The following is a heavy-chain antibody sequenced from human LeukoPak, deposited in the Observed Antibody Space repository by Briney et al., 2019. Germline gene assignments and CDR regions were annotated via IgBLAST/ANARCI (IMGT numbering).Heavy chain of an antibody. J-gene: IGHJ6*03. V-gene: IGHV3-23*01. CDR3: AKDSAFYYIDV. Sequence: GGSLRLSCAASGFTFSSYDMTWVRQAPGRGLEWVSSIRPSGDNTYYADSVKGRFTISRDNSKNTLYLQMNSLKGDDTAVYYCAKDSAFYYIDVWGKGTTVIISS. D-gene: IGHD3-10*01. CDR1: GFTFSSYD. CDR2: IRPSGDNT.